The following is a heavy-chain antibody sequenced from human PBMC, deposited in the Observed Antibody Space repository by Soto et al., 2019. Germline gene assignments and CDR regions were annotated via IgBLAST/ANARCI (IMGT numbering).Heavy chain of an antibody. CDR2: INPDGSEK. CDR1: GFTFSSYW. V-gene: IGHV3-7*03. D-gene: IGHD1-1*01. Sequence: PGGSLRLSCAASGFTFSSYWMSWVRQAPGKGLEWLANINPDGSEKYYVDSVKGRFTISRDNAKNSLYLRMNSLRAEDTAVYYCARGGNWNDYWGQGTLVTVSS. J-gene: IGHJ4*02. CDR3: ARGGNWNDY.